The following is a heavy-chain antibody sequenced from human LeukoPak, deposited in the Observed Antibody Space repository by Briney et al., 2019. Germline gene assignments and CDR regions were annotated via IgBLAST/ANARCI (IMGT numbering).Heavy chain of an antibody. Sequence: SGTLSLTCAVSGGSISSSNWWSWVRQPPGKGLEWIGEIYHSGSTNYNPSLKSRVTISVDKSKNQFSLKLSSVTAADTAVYYCARPSEPYILTGYWFDPWGQGTLVTVSS. CDR1: GGSISSSNW. D-gene: IGHD3-9*01. V-gene: IGHV4-4*02. CDR3: ARPSEPYILTGYWFDP. CDR2: IYHSGST. J-gene: IGHJ5*02.